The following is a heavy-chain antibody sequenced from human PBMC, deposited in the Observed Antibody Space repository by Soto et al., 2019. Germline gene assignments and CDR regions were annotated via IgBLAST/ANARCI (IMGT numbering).Heavy chain of an antibody. D-gene: IGHD3-3*01. CDR2: ISYDGSNK. CDR1: GFTFSSYG. Sequence: HPGGSLRLSCAASGFTFSSYGMHWVRQAPGKGLEWVAVISYDGSNKYYADSVKGRFTISRDNSKNTLYLQMNSLRAEDTAVYYCAKFPDFWSGYWLVSYYGMDVWGQGTTVTVSS. V-gene: IGHV3-30*18. J-gene: IGHJ6*02. CDR3: AKFPDFWSGYWLVSYYGMDV.